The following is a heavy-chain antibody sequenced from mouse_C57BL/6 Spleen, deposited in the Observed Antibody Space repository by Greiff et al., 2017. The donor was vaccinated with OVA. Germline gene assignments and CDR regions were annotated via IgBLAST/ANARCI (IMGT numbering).Heavy chain of an antibody. CDR2: IDPSDSET. CDR1: GYTFTSYW. D-gene: IGHD1-1*01. J-gene: IGHJ2*01. CDR3: ARGGYYGSSYVGNYYFDY. Sequence: QVQLQQPGAELVRPGSSVKLSCKASGYTFTSYWMHWVKQRPIQGLEWIGNIDPSDSETHYNQKFKDKATLTVDKSSSTAYMQLSSLTSEDSAVYYCARGGYYGSSYVGNYYFDYWGQGTTLTVSS. V-gene: IGHV1-52*01.